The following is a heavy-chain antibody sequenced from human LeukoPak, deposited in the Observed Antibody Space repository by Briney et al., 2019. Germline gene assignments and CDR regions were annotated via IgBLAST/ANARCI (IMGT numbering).Heavy chain of an antibody. CDR1: GGSINTIIYY. J-gene: IGHJ4*02. V-gene: IGHV4-39*01. Sequence: SETLSLTCTLSGGSINTIIYYWCSIRQPPGKGLEWIVSIYYIRSTYYNPSLNSRVTISVHTPKNPFSLTLSSVTAGDTAGYYCARRFLVRRVVPAAPSDYWGEGTVVTVSS. CDR2: IYYIRST. CDR3: ARRFLVRRVVPAAPSDY. D-gene: IGHD2-2*01.